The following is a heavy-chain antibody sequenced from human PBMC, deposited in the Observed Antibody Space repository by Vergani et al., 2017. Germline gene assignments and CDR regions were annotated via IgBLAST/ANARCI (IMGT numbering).Heavy chain of an antibody. CDR2: IRSDESRR. V-gene: IGHV3-30*02. D-gene: IGHD2-15*01. J-gene: IGHJ4*02. CDR1: GLTFNSYG. CDR3: AKEGGGYCSGGTCYTEY. Sequence: QVQLVESGGGVVQPGGSLRLSCAASGLTFNSYGMHWVRQAPGKGLEWVASIRSDESRRYYGDSMEGPFTISSDNSKNTLYLQMKSLRPEDTAVYYCAKEGGGYCSGGTCYTEYWGQGTLVIVSS.